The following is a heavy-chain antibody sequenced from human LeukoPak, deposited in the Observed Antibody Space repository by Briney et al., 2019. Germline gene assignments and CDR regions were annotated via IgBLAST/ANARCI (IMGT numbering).Heavy chain of an antibody. CDR3: AREVGADLDY. CDR2: IKQDGSEK. V-gene: IGHV3-7*01. CDR1: GFTFSSYG. Sequence: GGSLRLSCAASGFTFSSYGMHWVRQAPGKGLEWVANIKQDGSEKYYVDSVKGRFTISRDNAKNSLYLQMNSLRAEDTAVYYCAREVGADLDYWGQGTLVTVSP. J-gene: IGHJ4*02. D-gene: IGHD1-26*01.